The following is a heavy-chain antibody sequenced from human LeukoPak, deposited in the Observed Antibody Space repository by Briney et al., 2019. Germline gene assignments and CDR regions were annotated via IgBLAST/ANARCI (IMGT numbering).Heavy chain of an antibody. CDR2: IKEDGSVK. Sequence: SGGSLRLSCAASGFTFSSYTMNWVRQAPGKGLEWLANIKEDGSVKNYVDSVKGRFTISRDNAENSLYLQMNSLRAEDTALYYCARDRAYSTFDYWGQGTLVTVSS. J-gene: IGHJ4*01. V-gene: IGHV3-7*01. CDR1: GFTFSSYT. D-gene: IGHD3-16*01. CDR3: ARDRAYSTFDY.